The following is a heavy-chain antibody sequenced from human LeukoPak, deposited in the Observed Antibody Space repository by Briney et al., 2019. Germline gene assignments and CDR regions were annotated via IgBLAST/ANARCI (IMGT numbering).Heavy chain of an antibody. Sequence: KASETLSLTCTVSGGSISSSSYYWGWIRQPPGKGLEWIGSIYYSGSTYYNPSLKSRVTISVDTSKNQFSLKLSSVTAADTAVYYCAAVNPNTVGIDYWGQGTLVTVSS. D-gene: IGHD4-17*01. CDR3: AAVNPNTVGIDY. CDR1: GGSISSSSYY. J-gene: IGHJ4*02. V-gene: IGHV4-39*01. CDR2: IYYSGST.